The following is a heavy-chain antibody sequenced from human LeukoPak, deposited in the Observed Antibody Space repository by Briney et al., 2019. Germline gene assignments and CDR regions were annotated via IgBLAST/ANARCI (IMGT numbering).Heavy chain of an antibody. CDR3: TRDVGLRCSSTSCYSGYYYMDV. D-gene: IGHD2-2*01. Sequence: PGGSLRLSCTASGFTFGDYAMSWVRQAPGKGLEWVGFIRSKAYGGTTEYAASVKGRFTISRDDSKSIAYLQMNSLKTEDTAVYYCTRDVGLRCSSTSCYSGYYYMDVWGKGTTVTISS. CDR1: GFTFGDYA. V-gene: IGHV3-49*04. CDR2: IRSKAYGGTT. J-gene: IGHJ6*03.